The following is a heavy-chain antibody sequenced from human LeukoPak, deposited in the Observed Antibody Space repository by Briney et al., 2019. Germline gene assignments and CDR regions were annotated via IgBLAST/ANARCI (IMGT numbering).Heavy chain of an antibody. CDR3: ARDRSPNYYGSGSRDPYFDY. CDR2: IYYSGST. Sequence: SETLSLTCAVSGGSISSNSYYWGWIRQPPGKGLEWIGSIYYSGSTYYNPSLKSRVTISVDTSKNQFSLKLSSVTAADTAVYYCARDRSPNYYGSGSRDPYFDYWGQGTLVTVSS. CDR1: GGSISSNSYY. V-gene: IGHV4-39*02. J-gene: IGHJ4*02. D-gene: IGHD3-10*01.